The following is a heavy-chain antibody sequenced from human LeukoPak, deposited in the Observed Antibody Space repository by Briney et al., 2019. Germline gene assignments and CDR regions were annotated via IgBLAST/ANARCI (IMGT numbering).Heavy chain of an antibody. Sequence: PGRSLRLSCAASGFTFSSYGMHWVRQAPGKGLEWVAVISYDGSNKYYADYVKGRFTISRDNSKSTLYLQMNSLRAEETAVYYCAKDGSDYDFLYYFDYWGQGTLVTVSS. CDR1: GFTFSSYG. D-gene: IGHD5-12*01. V-gene: IGHV3-30*18. CDR2: ISYDGSNK. CDR3: AKDGSDYDFLYYFDY. J-gene: IGHJ4*02.